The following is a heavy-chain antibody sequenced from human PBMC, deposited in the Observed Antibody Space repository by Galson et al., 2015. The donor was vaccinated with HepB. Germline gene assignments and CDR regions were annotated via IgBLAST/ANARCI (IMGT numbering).Heavy chain of an antibody. CDR2: ISSSSSYI. CDR1: GFTFSSYS. CDR3: AKGGIQLWPPGTYGMDV. J-gene: IGHJ6*02. Sequence: SLRLSCAASGFTFSSYSMNWVRQAPGKGLEWVSSISSSSSYIYYADSVKGRFTISRDNAKNSLYLQMNSLRAEDTALYYCAKGGIQLWPPGTYGMDVWGQGTTVTVSS. V-gene: IGHV3-21*04. D-gene: IGHD5-18*01.